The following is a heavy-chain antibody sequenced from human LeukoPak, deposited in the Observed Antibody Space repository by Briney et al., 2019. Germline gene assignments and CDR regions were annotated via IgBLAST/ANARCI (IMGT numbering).Heavy chain of an antibody. D-gene: IGHD3-22*01. V-gene: IGHV3-30*18. CDR2: VSYDGSKK. Sequence: GGSLRLSCAASGFPFSSYAMHWVRRAPGKGLEWVAVVSYDGSKKYYADSVKGRFTISRDNSRNTLYLQLNSLRPEDTAIYYCGKPQYYFDSSGSVAYDYWGQGTLVTVSS. CDR1: GFPFSSYA. CDR3: GKPQYYFDSSGSVAYDY. J-gene: IGHJ4*02.